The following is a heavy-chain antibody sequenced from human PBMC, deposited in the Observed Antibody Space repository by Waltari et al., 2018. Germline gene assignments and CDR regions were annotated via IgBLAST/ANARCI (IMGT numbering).Heavy chain of an antibody. J-gene: IGHJ4*02. Sequence: QVQLVQSGAEVKKPGASVKVSCKVSGYTLTELSMHWVRQAPGKGLGWMGGFDPEDGETIYAQKFQGRVTMTEDTSTDTAYMELSSLRSEDTAVYYCATWSYYDYVWGRDFDYWGQGTLVTVSS. CDR2: FDPEDGET. CDR3: ATWSYYDYVWGRDFDY. CDR1: GYTLTELS. V-gene: IGHV1-24*01. D-gene: IGHD3-16*01.